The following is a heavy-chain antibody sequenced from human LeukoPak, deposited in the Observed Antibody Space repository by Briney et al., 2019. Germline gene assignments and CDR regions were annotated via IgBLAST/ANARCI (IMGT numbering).Heavy chain of an antibody. J-gene: IGHJ5*02. CDR3: ARGGIYCSGGSCYANNWFDP. Sequence: SETLSLTCTVSGGSISSSNWWSWVRQPPGKGLEWIGEIYHSGSTNYNPSLKSRVTISVDTSKNQFSLKLSSVTAADTAVYYCARGGIYCSGGSCYANNWFDPWGQGTLVTVSS. CDR2: IYHSGST. D-gene: IGHD2-15*01. V-gene: IGHV4-4*02. CDR1: GGSISSSNW.